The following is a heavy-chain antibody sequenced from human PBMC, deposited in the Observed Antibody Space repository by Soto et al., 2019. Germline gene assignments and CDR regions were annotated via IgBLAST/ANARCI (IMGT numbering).Heavy chain of an antibody. Sequence: NPSETLSLTCTVSGGSISSYYWSWIRQPPGKGLEWIGYIYYSGSTNYNPSLKSRVTISVDTSKNQFSLKLSSVTAADTAVYYCARVRCSSTSCYYFDYWGQGTLVTVSS. J-gene: IGHJ4*02. CDR2: IYYSGST. CDR1: GGSISSYY. V-gene: IGHV4-59*01. CDR3: ARVRCSSTSCYYFDY. D-gene: IGHD2-2*01.